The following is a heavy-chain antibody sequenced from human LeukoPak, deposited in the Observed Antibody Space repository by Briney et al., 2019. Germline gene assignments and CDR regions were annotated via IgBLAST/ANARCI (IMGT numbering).Heavy chain of an antibody. V-gene: IGHV4-59*12. Sequence: SETLSLTCTVSGGSISSYYWSWIRQPPGKGLEWIGYIYYSGSTNYNPSLKSRVTMSVDTSKNQFSLKLSSVTAADTAVYYCAREARDFWSGNWFDPWGQGTLVTVSS. J-gene: IGHJ5*02. CDR1: GGSISSYY. CDR2: IYYSGST. CDR3: AREARDFWSGNWFDP. D-gene: IGHD3-3*01.